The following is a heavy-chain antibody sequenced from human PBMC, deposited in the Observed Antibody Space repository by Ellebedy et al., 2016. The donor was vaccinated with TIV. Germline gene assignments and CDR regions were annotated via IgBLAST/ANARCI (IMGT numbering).Heavy chain of an antibody. J-gene: IGHJ6*02. CDR3: AKDNQRYQLLGTSYYYYGMDV. CDR2: ISGSGGST. CDR1: GFTFSSYA. V-gene: IGHV3-23*01. Sequence: GESLKISXAASGFTFSSYAMSWVRQAPGKGLEWVSAISGSGGSTYYADSVKGRFTISRDNSKNTLYLQMNSLRAEDTAVYYCAKDNQRYQLLGTSYYYYGMDVWGQGTTVTVSS. D-gene: IGHD2-2*01.